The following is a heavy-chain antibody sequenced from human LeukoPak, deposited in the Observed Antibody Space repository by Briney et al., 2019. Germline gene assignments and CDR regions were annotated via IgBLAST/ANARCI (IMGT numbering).Heavy chain of an antibody. CDR2: IKEDGSEK. Sequence: GGSLRLSCAASGFIFTDYWMYWVRQAPGRGLAWVANIKEDGSEKNYVDSVKGRFTISRDNSKNTLYLQMNSLRAEDTAVYYCARAAGLRFDPWGQGTLVTVSS. J-gene: IGHJ5*02. V-gene: IGHV3-7*03. CDR3: ARAAGLRFDP. D-gene: IGHD6-13*01. CDR1: GFIFTDYW.